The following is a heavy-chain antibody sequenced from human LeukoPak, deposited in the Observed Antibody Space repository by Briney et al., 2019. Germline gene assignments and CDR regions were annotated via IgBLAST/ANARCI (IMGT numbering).Heavy chain of an antibody. V-gene: IGHV4-59*01. D-gene: IGHD3-22*01. CDR1: GGSISSYY. J-gene: IGHJ3*02. Sequence: SETLSLTCTVSGGSISSYYWSWIRQPPGKGLEWIGYIYYSGSTNYNPSLKSRVTISVDTSKNQFSLKLSPVTAADTAVYYCARGGYYYDSSGYWGAFDIWGQGTMVTVSS. CDR3: ARGGYYYDSSGYWGAFDI. CDR2: IYYSGST.